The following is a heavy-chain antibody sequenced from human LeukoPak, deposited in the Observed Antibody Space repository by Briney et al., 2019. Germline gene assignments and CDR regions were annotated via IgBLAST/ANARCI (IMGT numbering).Heavy chain of an antibody. J-gene: IGHJ6*04. V-gene: IGHV3-30*04. CDR2: ISYDGSNK. CDR3: ARERVVYYYYYGMDV. Sequence: PGRSLRLSCAASGFTFSSYAMHWVRQAPGKGLEWVAVISYDGSNKYYADSVKGRFTISRDNSKNTLYLQMNSLRAEDTAVYYCARERVVYYYYYGMDVWGKGTTVTVPS. CDR1: GFTFSSYA.